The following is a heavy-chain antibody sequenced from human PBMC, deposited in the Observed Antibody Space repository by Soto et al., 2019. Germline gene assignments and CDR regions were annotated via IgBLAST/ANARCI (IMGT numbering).Heavy chain of an antibody. CDR2: IHPSGQPI. D-gene: IGHD1-26*01. V-gene: IGHV3-48*03. J-gene: IGHJ3*01. CDR3: ARRASL. Sequence: EVQLVESGGGLVQPGGSLRLSCAVSGFTFSSSEMYWVRQAPGKGLEWISYIHPSGQPIFYADSVKGRFTISRDNANNSRFLQMNSLRAEDTVVYYCARRASLWGQGTMVTVSS. CDR1: GFTFSSSE.